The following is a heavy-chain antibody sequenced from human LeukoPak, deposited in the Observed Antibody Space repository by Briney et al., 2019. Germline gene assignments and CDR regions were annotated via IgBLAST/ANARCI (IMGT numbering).Heavy chain of an antibody. Sequence: PSETLSLTCTVSNGSISSYFWSWIRQPPGKGLEWIGHIYYSGSTNYNPSLKSRVTISVDTSKNQFFLKLSSVTAADTAVYYCARTKFFDPFGVVAYYYYYYYMDVRGKGTTVTVSS. J-gene: IGHJ6*03. CDR2: IYYSGST. CDR1: NGSISSYF. CDR3: ARTKFFDPFGVVAYYYYYYYMDV. D-gene: IGHD3-3*01. V-gene: IGHV4-59*01.